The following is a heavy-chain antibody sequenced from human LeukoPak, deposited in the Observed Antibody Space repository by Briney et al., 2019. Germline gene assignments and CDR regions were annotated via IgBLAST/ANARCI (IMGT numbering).Heavy chain of an antibody. V-gene: IGHV4-39*07. Sequence: PSETLSLTCTVSGGSLRSSNYYWGWIRQPPGKGLEWIGSIYYSGSTYYNPSLKSRVTISVDTSKNQFSLKLSSVTAADTAVYYCARDRGGDFWSGYCNYYGMDVWGQGTTVTVSS. D-gene: IGHD3-3*01. CDR1: GGSLRSSNYY. CDR3: ARDRGGDFWSGYCNYYGMDV. CDR2: IYYSGST. J-gene: IGHJ6*02.